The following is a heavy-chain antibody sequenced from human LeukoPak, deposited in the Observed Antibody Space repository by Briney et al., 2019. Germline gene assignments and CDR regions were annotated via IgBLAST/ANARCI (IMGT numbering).Heavy chain of an antibody. Sequence: PSETLSLTCTVSGGSISSSSYYWAWIRQPPGKGLEWIGSIYYSGNTYYKSSLKSRVTIAVDTSRNQFSLKLNSVTAADTAVYYCASVPPHYYDSSGSSAFDIWGQGTMVTVSS. V-gene: IGHV4-39*07. CDR3: ASVPPHYYDSSGSSAFDI. J-gene: IGHJ3*02. CDR2: IYYSGNT. CDR1: GGSISSSSYY. D-gene: IGHD3-22*01.